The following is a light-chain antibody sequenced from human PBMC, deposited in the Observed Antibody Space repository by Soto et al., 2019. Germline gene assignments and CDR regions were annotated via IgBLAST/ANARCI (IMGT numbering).Light chain of an antibody. J-gene: IGKJ1*01. Sequence: IVLTQSPGTLSLSPWERATLSCRASQSVSSSYLAWYQQKPGQAPRLLIYGASSRATGIPDRFSGSGSGTDFTLTISRLEPEDFAVYYCQQFGQGTKVDIK. CDR1: QSVSSSY. CDR3: QQ. V-gene: IGKV3-20*01. CDR2: GAS.